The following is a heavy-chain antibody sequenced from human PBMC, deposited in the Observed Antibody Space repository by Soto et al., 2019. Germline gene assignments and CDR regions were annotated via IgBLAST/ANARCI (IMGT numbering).Heavy chain of an antibody. CDR2: IDPSDSYT. D-gene: IGHD6-13*01. CDR1: GYSFTSYW. J-gene: IGHJ4*02. Sequence: EVQLVQSGAEVKKPGESLRISCKGSGYSFTSYWISWVRQMPGKGLEWMGRIDPSDSYTNYSPSFQGHVTISADKSISTAYLQWSSLKASDTAMYYCARDLAADTDGDGFDYWGQGTLVTVSS. CDR3: ARDLAADTDGDGFDY. V-gene: IGHV5-10-1*01.